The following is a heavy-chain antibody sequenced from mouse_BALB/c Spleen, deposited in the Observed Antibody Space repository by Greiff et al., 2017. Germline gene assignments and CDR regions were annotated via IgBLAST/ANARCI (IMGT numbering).Heavy chain of an antibody. D-gene: IGHD2-3*01. CDR1: GFSLSTSGMS. Sequence: QVTLKVSGPGILQPSQTLSLTCSFSGFSLSTSGMSVGWIRQPSGKGLEWLAHIWWNDDKYYNPALKSRLTISKDTSNNQVFLKIASVVTADTATYYCARIANDGYYAWFAYWGQGTLVTVSA. CDR2: IWWNDDK. V-gene: IGHV8-8*01. CDR3: ARIANDGYYAWFAY. J-gene: IGHJ3*01.